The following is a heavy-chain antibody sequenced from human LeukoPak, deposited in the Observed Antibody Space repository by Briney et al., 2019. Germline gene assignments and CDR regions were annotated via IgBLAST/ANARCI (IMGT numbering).Heavy chain of an antibody. V-gene: IGHV3-48*01. CDR3: VRDLVSGPHYFDY. J-gene: IGHJ4*02. D-gene: IGHD3-10*01. CDR2: ISRSRTTI. Sequence: GGSLRLSCAASGFTFSSYEMNWVRQAPGKGLEWISYISRSRTTIHYADSVKGRFTISSDNAKKSLYLQMNSLRAEDTAVYYCVRDLVSGPHYFDYWGQGTLVTVSS. CDR1: GFTFSSYE.